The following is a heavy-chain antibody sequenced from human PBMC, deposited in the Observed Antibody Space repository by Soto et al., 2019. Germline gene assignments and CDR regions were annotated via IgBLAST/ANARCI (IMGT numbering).Heavy chain of an antibody. CDR1: GGTFSSYA. J-gene: IGHJ6*02. CDR3: ARGAYDILTGTSYYYYYGMDV. CDR2: IIPIFGTA. Sequence: QVQLVQSGAEVKKPGPSVKVSCKASGGTFSSYAISWVRQAPGQGLEWMGGIIPIFGTANYAQKFQGRVTITADESTSTAYVELSSLRSEDTAVYYCARGAYDILTGTSYYYYYGMDVWGQGTTVTVSS. V-gene: IGHV1-69*01. D-gene: IGHD3-9*01.